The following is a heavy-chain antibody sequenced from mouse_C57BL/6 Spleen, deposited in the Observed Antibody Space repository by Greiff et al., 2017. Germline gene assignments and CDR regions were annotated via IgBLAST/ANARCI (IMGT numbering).Heavy chain of an antibody. D-gene: IGHD1-1*02. CDR1: GFTFSSYG. CDR3: ARQMAVGATCPFAY. CDR2: ISSGGSYT. Sequence: EVKVVESGGDLVKPGGSLKLSCAASGFTFSSYGMSWVRQTPDKRLEWVATISSGGSYTYYPDSVKGRFTISRDNAKNTLYLQMSSLKSEDTAMYYCARQMAVGATCPFAYWGQGTLVTVSA. V-gene: IGHV5-6*01. J-gene: IGHJ3*01.